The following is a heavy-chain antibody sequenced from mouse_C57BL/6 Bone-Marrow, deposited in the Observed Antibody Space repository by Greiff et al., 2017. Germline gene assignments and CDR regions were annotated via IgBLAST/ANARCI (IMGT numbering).Heavy chain of an antibody. D-gene: IGHD2-1*01. CDR1: GFNIKDDY. J-gene: IGHJ3*01. Sequence: EVQLQQSGAELVRPGASVKLSCTASGFNIKDDYMHWVKQRPEQGLEWIGWIDPENGDTEYASKFLGKATITADTSSNTAYLQLSSLTSEDTAVYYCTNYGNYPWFAYWGQETLVTVSA. CDR2: IDPENGDT. V-gene: IGHV14-4*01. CDR3: TNYGNYPWFAY.